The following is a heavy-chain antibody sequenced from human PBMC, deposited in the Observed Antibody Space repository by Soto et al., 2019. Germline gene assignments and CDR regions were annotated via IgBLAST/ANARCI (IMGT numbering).Heavy chain of an antibody. D-gene: IGHD3-10*01. J-gene: IGHJ6*02. CDR1: GFTFSDYY. CDR2: ISSSSSYT. V-gene: IGHV3-11*06. CDR3: AREKPWFVELNYYYYGMDV. Sequence: QVQLVESGGGLVKPGGSLRLSCAASGFTFSDYYMSWIRQAPGKGLEWVSYISSSSSYTNYADSVKGRFTISRDNAKNSLYLQMNSLRAEDTAVYYCAREKPWFVELNYYYYGMDVWGQGTTVTVSS.